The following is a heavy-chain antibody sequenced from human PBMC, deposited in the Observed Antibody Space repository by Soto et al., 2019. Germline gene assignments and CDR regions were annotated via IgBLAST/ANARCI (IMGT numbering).Heavy chain of an antibody. CDR2: ISYDGSNK. CDR1: GFTFSSYG. V-gene: IGHV3-30*18. Sequence: QVQLVESGGGVVQPGRSLRLSCAASGFTFSSYGMHWVRQAPGKGLEWVAVISYDGSNKYYADAVKGRFTISRDNSKNTLYLHMNSLRAEDTAVYYCAKGGLGYCSGGSCNSLDYWGQGTLVTVSS. CDR3: AKGGLGYCSGGSCNSLDY. D-gene: IGHD2-15*01. J-gene: IGHJ4*02.